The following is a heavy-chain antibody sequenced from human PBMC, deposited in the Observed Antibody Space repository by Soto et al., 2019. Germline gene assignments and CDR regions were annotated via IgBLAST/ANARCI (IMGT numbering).Heavy chain of an antibody. CDR3: ATVGSSSPHDAFDI. J-gene: IGHJ3*02. D-gene: IGHD6-6*01. CDR1: GYTFTSYY. V-gene: IGHV1-24*01. Sequence: ASVKVSCKASGYTFTSYYMHWVRQAPGQGLEWMGGFDPEDGETIYAQKFQGRVTMTEDTSTDTAYMELSSLRSEDTAVYYCATVGSSSPHDAFDIWGKGTMVTVAS. CDR2: FDPEDGET.